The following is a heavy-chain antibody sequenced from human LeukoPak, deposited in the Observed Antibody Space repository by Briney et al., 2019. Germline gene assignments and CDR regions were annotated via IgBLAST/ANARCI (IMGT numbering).Heavy chain of an antibody. J-gene: IGHJ4*02. CDR3: AREERGAYYYDSSGYLNY. D-gene: IGHD3-22*01. CDR2: IYYSGST. CDR1: GGSISSYY. Sequence: PSETLSLTCTVSGGSISSYYWSWIRQPPGKGLEWIGYIYYSGSTNYKSSLKSRVTISVDTSKNQFSLKLSSVTAADTAVYYCAREERGAYYYDSSGYLNYWGQGTLVTVSS. V-gene: IGHV4-59*01.